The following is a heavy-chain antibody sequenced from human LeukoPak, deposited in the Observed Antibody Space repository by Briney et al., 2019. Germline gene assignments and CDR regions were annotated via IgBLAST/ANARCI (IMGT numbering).Heavy chain of an antibody. J-gene: IGHJ2*01. Sequence: SVKVSCKASGYTFTGYYMHWVRQAPGQGLEWMGGIIPIFGTANYAQKFQGRVTITADESTSTAYMELSSLRSEDTAVYYCAGSSSWTHWYFDLWGRGTLVSVSS. CDR2: IIPIFGTA. CDR3: AGSSSWTHWYFDL. D-gene: IGHD6-13*01. CDR1: GYTFTGYY. V-gene: IGHV1-69*13.